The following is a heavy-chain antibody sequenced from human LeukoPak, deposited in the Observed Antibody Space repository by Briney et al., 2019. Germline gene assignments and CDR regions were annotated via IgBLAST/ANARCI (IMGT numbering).Heavy chain of an antibody. CDR2: IYTSGSI. CDR1: GGSISSYY. D-gene: IGHD3-10*01. V-gene: IGHV4-4*07. J-gene: IGHJ4*02. CDR3: ARAGGGSYYGSGSYSPHVY. Sequence: SETLSLTCTVSGGSISSYYWSWIRQPAGKGLEWIGRIYTSGSITYNPSLKSRVSMSVDTSKNQFSLKLSSVTAADTAVYYCARAGGGSYYGSGSYSPHVYWGQGTLVTVSS.